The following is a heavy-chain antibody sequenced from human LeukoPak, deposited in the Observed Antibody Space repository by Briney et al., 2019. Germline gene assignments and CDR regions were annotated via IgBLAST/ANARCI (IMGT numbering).Heavy chain of an antibody. V-gene: IGHV3-23*01. Sequence: QSGGSRRLYCAASEFTFSGYAMTWVRQAPGKGLEWVSSISAGGDNTYYADSVKGRLTISRANSKNTLYLQMNSLRAEDTAVYYCAKRGYSSGWYGYYGMDVWGQGTTVTVSS. J-gene: IGHJ6*02. CDR1: EFTFSGYA. CDR2: ISAGGDNT. CDR3: AKRGYSSGWYGYYGMDV. D-gene: IGHD6-19*01.